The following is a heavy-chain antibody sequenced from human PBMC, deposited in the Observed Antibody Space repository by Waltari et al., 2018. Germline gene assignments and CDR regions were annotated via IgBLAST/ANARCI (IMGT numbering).Heavy chain of an antibody. CDR2: IYYSGST. CDR3: ARTQGYSGYVEALTWFDP. J-gene: IGHJ5*02. CDR1: GGSISSYY. D-gene: IGHD5-12*01. Sequence: QVQLQESGPGLVKPSETLSLTCTVSGGSISSYYWSWIRQPPGKGLEWIGYIYYSGSTNYTPALKSRVTISVDTSKNQFSLKLSSVTAADTAVYYCARTQGYSGYVEALTWFDPWGQGTLVTVSS. V-gene: IGHV4-59*08.